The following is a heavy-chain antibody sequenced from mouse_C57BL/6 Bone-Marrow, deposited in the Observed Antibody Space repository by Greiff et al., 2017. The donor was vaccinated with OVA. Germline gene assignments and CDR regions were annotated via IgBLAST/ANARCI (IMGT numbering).Heavy chain of an antibody. CDR1: GYAFTNYL. D-gene: IGHD3-2*02. V-gene: IGHV1-54*01. J-gene: IGHJ3*01. CDR3: AMTAQATRFAY. Sequence: VQLQQSGAELVRPGTSVKVSCKASGYAFTNYLIEWVKQRPGQGLEWIGVINPGSGGTNYNEKFKGKATLTADKSSSTAYMQLSSLTSEDSAVYFCAMTAQATRFAYWGQGTLVTVSA. CDR2: INPGSGGT.